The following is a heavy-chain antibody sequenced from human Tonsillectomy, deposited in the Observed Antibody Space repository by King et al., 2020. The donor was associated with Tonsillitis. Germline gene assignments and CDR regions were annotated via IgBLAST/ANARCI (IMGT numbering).Heavy chain of an antibody. CDR3: AREGPIGPLVHPALYYYYGMDV. D-gene: IGHD6-6*01. CDR2: ISYDGSNK. Sequence: VQLVESGGGVVQPGRSLRLSCAASGFTFSSYAMHWVRQAPGKGLEWVAVISYDGSNKYYADSVKGRFTISRDNSKNTLYLQMNSLRAEDTAVYYCAREGPIGPLVHPALYYYYGMDVWGQGTTVTVSS. V-gene: IGHV3-30*04. CDR1: GFTFSSYA. J-gene: IGHJ6*02.